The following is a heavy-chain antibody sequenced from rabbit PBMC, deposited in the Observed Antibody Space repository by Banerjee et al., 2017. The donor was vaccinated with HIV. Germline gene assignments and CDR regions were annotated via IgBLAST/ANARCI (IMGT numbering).Heavy chain of an antibody. CDR1: GFTLSSYW. CDR3: ARDLAGVIGWNFDL. J-gene: IGHJ4*01. D-gene: IGHD4-1*01. CDR2: INTSSGNT. Sequence: QEQLEESGGDLVKTGASLTLTCTASGFTLSSYWMCWVRQAPGKGLEWIACINTSSGNTVYASWAKGRFTISKTSSTTVTLQMTSLTAADTATYFCARDLAGVIGWNFDLWGPGTLVTVS. V-gene: IGHV1S45*01.